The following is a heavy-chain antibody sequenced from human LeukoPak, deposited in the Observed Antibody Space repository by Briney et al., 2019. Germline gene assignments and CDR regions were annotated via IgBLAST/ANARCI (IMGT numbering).Heavy chain of an antibody. D-gene: IGHD2-2*01. Sequence: GGSLRLSCAASGFTFSSYAMSWVRQAPGKGLEWASSISSSSSYIYYADSVKGRFTISRDNAKNSLYLQMNSLRAEDTAVYYCARDRTVKVVPAAEIDYWGQGTLVTVSS. J-gene: IGHJ4*02. CDR1: GFTFSSYA. CDR3: ARDRTVKVVPAAEIDY. V-gene: IGHV3-21*01. CDR2: ISSSSSYI.